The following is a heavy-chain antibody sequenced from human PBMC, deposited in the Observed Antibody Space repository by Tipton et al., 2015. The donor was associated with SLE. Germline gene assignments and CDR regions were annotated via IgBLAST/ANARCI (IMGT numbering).Heavy chain of an antibody. J-gene: IGHJ1*01. D-gene: IGHD1-1*01. V-gene: IGHV7-4-1*01. Sequence: QSGAEVKEPGASVILSCKASGYTFTDYAINWVRQAPGQGLEWMGWINGKTGRPTYAPGFTGRFVFSLDTSVSTAYLQISGLKAEDTSVYYCARGHNEYFLYWGQGTLVTVS. CDR1: GYTFTDYA. CDR3: ARGHNEYFLY. CDR2: INGKTGRP.